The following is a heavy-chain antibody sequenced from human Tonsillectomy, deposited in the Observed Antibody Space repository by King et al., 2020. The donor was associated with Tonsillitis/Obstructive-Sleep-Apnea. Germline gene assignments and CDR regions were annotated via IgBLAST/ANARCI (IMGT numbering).Heavy chain of an antibody. CDR1: GFTFSSYA. J-gene: IGHJ3*01. Sequence: VQLVESGGGVGQPGRSLRLSCAASGFTFSSYAMHWVRQAPGKGVEWGAFISSDGSNIYYADSVKGRFTISRDNSKNTLYLQMDSPRPEDTAVYFCTSDRDTSGWYLSDAFDVWGQGTIVPVFS. V-gene: IGHV3-30*01. CDR2: ISSDGSNI. CDR3: TSDRDTSGWYLSDAFDV. D-gene: IGHD6-19*01.